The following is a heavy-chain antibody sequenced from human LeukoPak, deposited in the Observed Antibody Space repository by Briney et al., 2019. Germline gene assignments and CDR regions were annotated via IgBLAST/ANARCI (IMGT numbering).Heavy chain of an antibody. CDR1: GFSVSDYY. CDR3: TKDPDA. Sequence: PGGSLRLSCAASGFSVSDYYMSWVRKAPGKGLEWVSVVYNTGETHHADSVKGRFTLSRDTSKNTLFLQMDSLRVEDTAVYYCTKDPDAWGHGTLVTVSS. CDR2: VYNTGET. J-gene: IGHJ5*01. V-gene: IGHV3-66*01.